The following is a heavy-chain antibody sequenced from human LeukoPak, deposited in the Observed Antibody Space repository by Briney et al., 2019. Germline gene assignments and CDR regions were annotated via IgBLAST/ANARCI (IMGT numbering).Heavy chain of an antibody. CDR1: GFTFSIYS. V-gene: IGHV3-48*02. CDR3: ARGTSGYPSWYFDL. D-gene: IGHD3-22*01. CDR2: ISSSSSPI. J-gene: IGHJ2*01. Sequence: GGSLRLSCAASGFTFSIYSMNWVRQAPGKGLEWVSYISSSSSPIYYADSVKGRFTISRDNAKNSLYLQMNSLRDEDTAVYYCARGTSGYPSWYFDLWGRGTLVTVSS.